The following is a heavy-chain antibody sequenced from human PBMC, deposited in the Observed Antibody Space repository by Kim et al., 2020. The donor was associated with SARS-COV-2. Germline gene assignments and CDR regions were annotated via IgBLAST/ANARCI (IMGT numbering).Heavy chain of an antibody. V-gene: IGHV3-21*01. D-gene: IGHD6-19*01. J-gene: IGHJ5*02. Sequence: GGSLRLSCAASGFTFSSYTMNWVRQAPGKGLEWVSQITSSCYIYYADSVKGRFTISRDNAKNSLYLQMNSLRAEDTAVYYCARDALYSSGWYEGFDPWG. CDR2: ITSSCYI. CDR1: GFTFSSYT. CDR3: ARDALYSSGWYEGFDP.